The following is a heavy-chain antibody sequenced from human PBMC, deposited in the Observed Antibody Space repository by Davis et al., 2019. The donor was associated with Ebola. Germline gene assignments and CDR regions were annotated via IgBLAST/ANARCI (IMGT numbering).Heavy chain of an antibody. V-gene: IGHV4-34*01. J-gene: IGHJ6*02. CDR1: GGSFSGYY. D-gene: IGHD4-17*01. CDR2: INHSGST. Sequence: MPSETLSLTCAVYGGSFSGYYWSWIRQPPGKGLEWIGEINHSGSTNYNPSLKSRVTISVDTSKNQFSLKLSSVTAADTAVYYCATDAVTVTSDYGMDVWGQGTTVTVSS. CDR3: ATDAVTVTSDYGMDV.